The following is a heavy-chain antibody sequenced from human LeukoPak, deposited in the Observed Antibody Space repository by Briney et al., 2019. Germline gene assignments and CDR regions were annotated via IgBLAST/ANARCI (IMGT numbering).Heavy chain of an antibody. CDR3: AREVTIFGVDRSYYYYMDV. V-gene: IGHV3-21*01. D-gene: IGHD3-3*01. J-gene: IGHJ6*03. CDR2: ISSSSSYI. CDR1: GFTFSSYS. Sequence: GGSLRLSCAASGFTFSSYSMNWVRQAPGKGLEWVSSISSSSSYIYYADSVKGRFTISRDNAKNSLYLQMNSLRAEDTAVYYCAREVTIFGVDRSYYYYMDVWGKGTTVTVSS.